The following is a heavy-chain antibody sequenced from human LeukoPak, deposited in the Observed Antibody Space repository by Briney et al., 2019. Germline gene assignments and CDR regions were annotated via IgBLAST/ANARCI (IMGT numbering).Heavy chain of an antibody. CDR3: AKYAPPTTVVTRFFDS. D-gene: IGHD4-23*01. V-gene: IGHV3-23*01. CDR2: IGRYGGDI. Sequence: PGGSLRLSCAASGFTFSSYATTWVRQAPGKGLEWVSVIGRYGGDIHYADSVEGRFTISRDNSKNTLYLQMNSLRVEDTAIYYCAKYAPPTTVVTRFFDSWGQGTLVTVSS. CDR1: GFTFSSYA. J-gene: IGHJ4*02.